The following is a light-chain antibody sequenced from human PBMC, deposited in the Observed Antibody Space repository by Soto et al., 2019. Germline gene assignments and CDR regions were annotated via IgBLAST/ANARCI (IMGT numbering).Light chain of an antibody. CDR2: EDN. Sequence: NFMLTQPHSVSESPGKTVIISCTRSSGSIANNYVQWYQQRPGSSPTTVIYEDNQRPSGVPDRFSGSIDSSSNSASLTISVLETEDEADYFCQSYDATNQVFGGGTQLTVL. CDR1: SGSIANNY. V-gene: IGLV6-57*01. CDR3: QSYDATNQV. J-gene: IGLJ3*02.